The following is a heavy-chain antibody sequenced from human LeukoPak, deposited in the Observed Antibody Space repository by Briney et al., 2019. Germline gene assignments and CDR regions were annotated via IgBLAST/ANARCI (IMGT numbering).Heavy chain of an antibody. D-gene: IGHD3-10*01. CDR1: GFTFSSYA. Sequence: GSLRLSCAASGFTFSSYAMSWVRQAPGKGLEWVSAISGSGGSTYYADSVKGRFTISRDNSKNTLYLQMNSLRAEDTAVYYCARDSSPYGSGSSGSDYWGQGTLVTVSS. CDR3: ARDSSPYGSGSSGSDY. CDR2: ISGSGGST. J-gene: IGHJ4*02. V-gene: IGHV3-23*01.